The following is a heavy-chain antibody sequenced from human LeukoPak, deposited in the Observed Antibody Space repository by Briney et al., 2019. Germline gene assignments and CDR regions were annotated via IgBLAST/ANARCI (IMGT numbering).Heavy chain of an antibody. V-gene: IGHV1-69*13. CDR1: GGTFSNHA. J-gene: IGHJ4*02. CDR2: IIPIFGTA. Sequence: SVKVSRKASGGTFSNHAVSWVRQAPGQGLEWMGGIIPIFGTANYAQKFQGRVTITADESTSTAYMELSSLRSEDTAVYYCARAHRQLERLGRYYFDYWGQGTLVTVSS. D-gene: IGHD1-1*01. CDR3: ARAHRQLERLGRYYFDY.